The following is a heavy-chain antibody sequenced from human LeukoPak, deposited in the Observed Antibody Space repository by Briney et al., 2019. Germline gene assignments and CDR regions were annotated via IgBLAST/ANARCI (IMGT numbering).Heavy chain of an antibody. J-gene: IGHJ5*02. Sequence: ASVKVSCKASGYTFTSYGISWVRPAPGQGLEWMGWISAYNGNTNYAQKLQGRVTMTTDTSTSTAYMELRSLRSDDTAVYYCARDRCSSTSCYGRFDPWGQGTLVTVSS. V-gene: IGHV1-18*01. CDR3: ARDRCSSTSCYGRFDP. CDR1: GYTFTSYG. D-gene: IGHD2-2*01. CDR2: ISAYNGNT.